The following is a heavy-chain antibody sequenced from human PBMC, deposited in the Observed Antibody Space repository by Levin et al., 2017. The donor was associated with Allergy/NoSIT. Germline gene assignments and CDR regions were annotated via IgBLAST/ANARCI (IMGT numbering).Heavy chain of an antibody. CDR3: ARGGAGMDG. CDR1: GFTFSYYT. J-gene: IGHJ6*02. V-gene: IGHV3-48*01. Sequence: AGGSLRLSCAASGFTFSYYTMNWVRQAPGKGLEWVSYISSGSGTIYYADSVKGRFTISRDNAKNSLYLQMNSLRAEDTAVYYCARGGAGMDGWGQGTTVTVSS. D-gene: IGHD3-16*01. CDR2: ISSGSGTI.